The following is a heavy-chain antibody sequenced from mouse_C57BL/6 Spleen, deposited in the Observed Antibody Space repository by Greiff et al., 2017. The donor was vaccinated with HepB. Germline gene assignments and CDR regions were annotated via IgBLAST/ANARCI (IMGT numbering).Heavy chain of an antibody. J-gene: IGHJ3*01. CDR3: AREGTTVVSPFAY. CDR1: GYSITSGYY. Sequence: EVKLVESGPGLVKPSQSLSLTCSVTGYSITSGYYWNWIRQFPGNKLEWMGYISYDGSNNYNPSLKNRISITRDTSKNQFFLKLNSVTTEDTATYYCAREGTTVVSPFAYWGQGTLVTVSA. CDR2: ISYDGSN. V-gene: IGHV3-6*01. D-gene: IGHD1-1*01.